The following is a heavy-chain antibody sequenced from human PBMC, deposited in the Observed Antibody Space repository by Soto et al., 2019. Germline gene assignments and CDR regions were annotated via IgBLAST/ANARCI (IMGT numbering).Heavy chain of an antibody. Sequence: PGGSLRLSCATSGFPFSSYDMSWVRQAPGKGLEWVSAISGSGGSTYYADSVKGRFTISRDNSKNTLYLQMNSLRAEDTAVYYCAKSREYSSSSGFDPWGQGTLVTVSS. CDR1: GFPFSSYD. CDR2: ISGSGGST. J-gene: IGHJ5*02. CDR3: AKSREYSSSSGFDP. D-gene: IGHD6-6*01. V-gene: IGHV3-23*01.